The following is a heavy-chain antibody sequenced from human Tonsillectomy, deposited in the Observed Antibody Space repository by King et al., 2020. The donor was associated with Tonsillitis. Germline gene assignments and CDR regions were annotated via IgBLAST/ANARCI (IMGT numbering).Heavy chain of an antibody. CDR3: ATTADCRSVTFFRPFDV. D-gene: IGHD5/OR15-5a*01. CDR2: ISYDGSNK. Sequence: VQLVESGGGVVQPGTSLTLSCVASGFDFSTYTMHWVRQAPGKGLEWVSIISYDGSNKDYRDSVKGRLTTSRDNSKNTMYLQMNSLRAEDTAFYYCATTADCRSVTFFRPFDVWGQGALVTVSS. CDR1: GFDFSTYT. V-gene: IGHV3-30*14. J-gene: IGHJ3*01.